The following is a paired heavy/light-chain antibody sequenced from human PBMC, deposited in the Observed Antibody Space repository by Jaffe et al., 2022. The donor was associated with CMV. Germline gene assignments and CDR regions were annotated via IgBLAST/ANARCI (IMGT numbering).Heavy chain of an antibody. J-gene: IGHJ4*01. D-gene: IGHD6-13*01. Sequence: QVQLVESGGGVVQPGRDLRLSCVASGFTFGSYGMHWVRQAPGKGLEWVAVISHDGSEKQYAESVKGRFTISRDNSKTILYLLMDSLRADDTSTYYCAKDRGSYSSSIFDAWGHGTQVTVSS. V-gene: IGHV3-30*18. CDR3: AKDRGSYSSSIFDA. CDR1: GFTFGSYG. CDR2: ISHDGSEK.
Light chain of an antibody. V-gene: IGLV1-44*01. CDR3: ATWDDDLNGPV. CDR2: FNN. CDR1: RSSIGTSA. Sequence: QSVLTQPPSVSGTPGQKVTIPCSGSRSSIGTSAVNWYRQFAGAAPELLIYFNNQRPSGVPDRISGAKSGTSASLAISGLQSDDEADYYCATWDDDLNGPVFGGGTKLTV. J-gene: IGLJ3*02.